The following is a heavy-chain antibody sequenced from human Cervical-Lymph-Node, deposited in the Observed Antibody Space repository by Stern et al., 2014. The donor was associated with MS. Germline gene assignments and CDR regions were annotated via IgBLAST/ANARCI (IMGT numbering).Heavy chain of an antibody. CDR3: ARGSYCSGGRCYPNWLDP. CDR1: GGTFSTYV. CDR2: LIPFFGTA. D-gene: IGHD2-15*01. Sequence: QLVQSGAEVKKPGSSVKVSCKASGGTFSTYVINWVRQAPGQGLEWMGSLIPFFGTANYAQEFQGRVTITADESTSTAYMELSSLRSEDTAVYFCARGSYCSGGRCYPNWLDPWGQGTLVTVSS. V-gene: IGHV1-69*18. J-gene: IGHJ5*02.